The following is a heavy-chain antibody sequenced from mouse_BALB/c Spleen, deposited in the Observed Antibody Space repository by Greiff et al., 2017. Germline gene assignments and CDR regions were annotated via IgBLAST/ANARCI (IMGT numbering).Heavy chain of an antibody. V-gene: IGHV1-77*01. J-gene: IGHJ3*01. CDR3: ARGNYGSSYKAY. CDR1: GYTFTDYV. D-gene: IGHD1-1*01. Sequence: QVQLQQSGPELVKPGASVKMSCKASGYTFTDYVISWVKQRTGQGLEWIGEIYPGSGSTYYNEKFKGKATLTADKSSNTAYMQLSSLTSEDSAVYFCARGNYGSSYKAYWGQGTLVTVSA. CDR2: IYPGSGST.